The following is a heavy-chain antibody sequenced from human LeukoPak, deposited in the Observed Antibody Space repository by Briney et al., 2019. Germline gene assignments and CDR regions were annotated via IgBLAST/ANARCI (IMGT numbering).Heavy chain of an antibody. V-gene: IGHV3-20*04. Sequence: GGSLRLSCAASGFTFDDYGMSWVRQAPGKGLEWVSGINWNGGSIGYADSVKGRFTISRDNPKNTLYLQMNGLRAEDTAVYYCAKDLVTVTTGYFGYWGQGTLVTVSS. CDR3: AKDLVTVTTGYFGY. J-gene: IGHJ4*02. D-gene: IGHD4-17*01. CDR2: INWNGGSI. CDR1: GFTFDDYG.